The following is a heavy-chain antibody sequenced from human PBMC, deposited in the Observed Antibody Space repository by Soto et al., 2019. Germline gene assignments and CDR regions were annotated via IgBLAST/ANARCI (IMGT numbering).Heavy chain of an antibody. D-gene: IGHD2-2*01. V-gene: IGHV1-18*01. Sequence: VKGARTGSGYTITSDGINWLRQDTRQGLEWMGWISAYNGNTNYAQKLQGRVTMTTDTSTSTAYMELKSLRSDDTAVYYCARDHCSSTSCKPFDYWGQGTLVTVSS. J-gene: IGHJ4*02. CDR1: GYTITSDG. CDR2: ISAYNGNT. CDR3: ARDHCSSTSCKPFDY.